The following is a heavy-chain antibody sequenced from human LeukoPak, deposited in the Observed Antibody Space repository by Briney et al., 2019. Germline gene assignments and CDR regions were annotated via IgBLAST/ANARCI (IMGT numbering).Heavy chain of an antibody. V-gene: IGHV5-51*01. CDR1: GYSFTSYW. J-gene: IGHJ4*02. Sequence: GESLKISCKGFGYSFTSYWIGGVRQMPGKGLEWRGIIYPGDSDTRYRPSFQGQITISADKSLSTAYLQSSSLKASDTAMYYCARVPPKHIVVVTAISYFDYCGQGPLVPVSS. CDR3: ARVPPKHIVVVTAISYFDY. CDR2: IYPGDSDT. D-gene: IGHD2-21*02.